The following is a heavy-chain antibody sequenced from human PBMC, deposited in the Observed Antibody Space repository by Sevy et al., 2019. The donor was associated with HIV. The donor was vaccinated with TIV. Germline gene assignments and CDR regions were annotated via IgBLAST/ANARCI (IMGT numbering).Heavy chain of an antibody. D-gene: IGHD2-21*02. CDR1: GGSISNYY. CDR3: ARDLVPGVSEGDDAFDI. Sequence: SETLSLTCTVSGGSISNYYRSWIRQPAGKGLEWIGRIYTTGDTNYNPSLESRVTMSVDTSKNQFSLKLNSVTAADTAVYYCARDLVPGVSEGDDAFDIWGQGTMVTVSS. CDR2: IYTTGDT. V-gene: IGHV4-4*07. J-gene: IGHJ3*02.